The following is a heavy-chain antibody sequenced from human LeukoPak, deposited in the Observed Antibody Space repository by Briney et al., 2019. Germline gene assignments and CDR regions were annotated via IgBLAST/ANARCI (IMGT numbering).Heavy chain of an antibody. Sequence: SVKVSCKASGATFSSYAISWVRQAPGQGLEWMGRIIPIFGIANYAQKFQGRVTITADKSTSTAYMELSSLRSEDAAVYYCAKSPVVVTALGAFDIWGQGTMVTVSS. CDR1: GATFSSYA. CDR3: AKSPVVVTALGAFDI. J-gene: IGHJ3*02. CDR2: IIPIFGIA. V-gene: IGHV1-69*04. D-gene: IGHD2-21*02.